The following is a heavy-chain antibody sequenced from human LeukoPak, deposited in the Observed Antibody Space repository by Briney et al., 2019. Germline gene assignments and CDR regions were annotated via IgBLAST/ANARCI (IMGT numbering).Heavy chain of an antibody. V-gene: IGHV3-74*01. CDR2: INSDGSST. Sequence: GGSLRLSCAASGFTFSSYWMHWVRHAPGKGLVWVPRINSDGSSTIYADSVKGRFTISRDNAKNTLYLQMNSLRAEDTAVYYCAREDGERYYYYGMDVRGQGTTVTVSS. D-gene: IGHD4-17*01. J-gene: IGHJ6*02. CDR1: GFTFSSYW. CDR3: AREDGERYYYYGMDV.